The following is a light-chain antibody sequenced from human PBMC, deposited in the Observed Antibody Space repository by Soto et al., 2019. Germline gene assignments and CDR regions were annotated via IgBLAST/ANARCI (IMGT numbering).Light chain of an antibody. CDR2: RIS. V-gene: IGKV2-40*01. CDR1: QTLLDSDDGNAY. CDR3: MQATHWPRT. Sequence: DIVMTQTPVSLSVTPGEPASISCRSSQTLLDSDDGNAYLDWYLQKPGQSPQLLIYRISSRASGVPDRFSGSGSGTDFTLKISRVEAEDVGVYYCMQATHWPRTFGQGTKVDNK. J-gene: IGKJ1*01.